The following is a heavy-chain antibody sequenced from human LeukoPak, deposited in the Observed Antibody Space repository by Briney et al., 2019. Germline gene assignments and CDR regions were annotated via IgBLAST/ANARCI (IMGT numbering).Heavy chain of an antibody. D-gene: IGHD3-22*01. Sequence: GESLKISCKGSGYKFNAYWIAWVRQMPGKGLEWMWIIYPDDSDTRYSPSFQGQVTISADKSVSIAYLKWSSLKASDTAMYYCARPNVTSYYDSRGYDAFDVWGQGTMVIVS. CDR1: GYKFNAYW. J-gene: IGHJ3*01. V-gene: IGHV5-51*01. CDR2: IYPDDSDT. CDR3: ARPNVTSYYDSRGYDAFDV.